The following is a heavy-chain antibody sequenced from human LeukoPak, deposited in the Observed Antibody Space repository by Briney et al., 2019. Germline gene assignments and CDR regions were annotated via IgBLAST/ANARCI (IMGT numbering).Heavy chain of an antibody. Sequence: GGSLRLSCAASGFTFSSYSMNWVRQAPGKGLEWISSISSTSIYIYYADSMKGRFTVSRDNAKNALYLQMNSLTAEDTAVYYCARGHSRGYRRDDAFDVWGQGTMVTVSS. D-gene: IGHD3-22*01. CDR3: ARGHSRGYRRDDAFDV. CDR1: GFTFSSYS. CDR2: ISSTSIYI. J-gene: IGHJ3*01. V-gene: IGHV3-21*04.